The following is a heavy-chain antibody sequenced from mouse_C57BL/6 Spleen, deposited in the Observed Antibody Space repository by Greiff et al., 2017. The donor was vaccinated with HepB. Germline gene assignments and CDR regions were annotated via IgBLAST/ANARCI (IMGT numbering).Heavy chain of an antibody. D-gene: IGHD3-2*02. CDR1: GYAFSSSW. V-gene: IGHV1-82*01. J-gene: IGHJ3*01. Sequence: QLQQSGPELVKPGASVKISCKASGYAFSSSWMNWVKQRPGKGLEWIGRIYPGDGDTNYNGKFKGKATLTADKSSSTAYMQLSSLTSEDSAVYFCAREETAQATVFAYWGQGTLVTVSA. CDR2: IYPGDGDT. CDR3: AREETAQATVFAY.